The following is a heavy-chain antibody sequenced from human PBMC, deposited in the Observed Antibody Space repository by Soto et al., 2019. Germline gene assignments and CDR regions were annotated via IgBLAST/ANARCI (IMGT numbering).Heavy chain of an antibody. CDR1: GGSISSSDW. CDR2: IYHTGST. D-gene: IGHD6-13*01. CDR3: AREPQLAAAGLDYGLDV. J-gene: IGHJ6*02. V-gene: IGHV4-4*02. Sequence: SETLSLTCAVSGGSISSSDWWSWLRQPPGKGLEWIGEIYHTGSTNYNPSLKSRVTISVDKSKNQFSLKLTSVTAADTAVYFCAREPQLAAAGLDYGLDVWGQGTTVSVCS.